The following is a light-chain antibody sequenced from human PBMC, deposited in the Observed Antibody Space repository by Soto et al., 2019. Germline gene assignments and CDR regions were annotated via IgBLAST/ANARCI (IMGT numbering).Light chain of an antibody. Sequence: IVLTQSPGTLSLSPGERATLSCRASQSVSSSYLAWYQQKPGQAPRLLIYDASNRATGIPARFSGSGSGTDFTLTISSLEPEDFAVYYCQQRSNLITFGQGTRLEIK. CDR3: QQRSNLIT. V-gene: IGKV3-11*01. CDR2: DAS. J-gene: IGKJ5*01. CDR1: QSVSSSY.